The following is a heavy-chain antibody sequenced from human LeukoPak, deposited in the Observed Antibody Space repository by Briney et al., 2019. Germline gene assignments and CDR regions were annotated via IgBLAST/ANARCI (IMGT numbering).Heavy chain of an antibody. CDR3: AKDWDTAMVTAYFDY. CDR2: ISPDGSDT. Sequence: QPGGSLRLSCTASGFTFSDYAMTWVRQAPGKGLEWVSAISPDGSDTKYAGSVKGRSTISRDNSKNTLYLQMNSLRAEDTAVYYCAKDWDTAMVTAYFDYWGQGTLVTVSS. D-gene: IGHD5-18*01. J-gene: IGHJ4*02. V-gene: IGHV3-23*01. CDR1: GFTFSDYA.